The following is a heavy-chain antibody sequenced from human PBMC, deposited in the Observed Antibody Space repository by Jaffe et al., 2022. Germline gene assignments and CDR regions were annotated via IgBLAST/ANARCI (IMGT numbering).Heavy chain of an antibody. CDR1: GYSISSGYY. D-gene: IGHD5-18*01. V-gene: IGHV4-38-2*01. J-gene: IGHJ4*02. CDR2: IYHSGST. CDR3: ARLWFRNTAMVTGGDY. Sequence: QVQLQESGPGLVKPSETLSLTCAVSGYSISSGYYWGWIRQPPGKGLEWIGSIYHSGSTYYNPSLKSRVTISVDTSKNQFSLKLSSVTAADTAVYYCARLWFRNTAMVTGGDYWGQGTLVTVSS.